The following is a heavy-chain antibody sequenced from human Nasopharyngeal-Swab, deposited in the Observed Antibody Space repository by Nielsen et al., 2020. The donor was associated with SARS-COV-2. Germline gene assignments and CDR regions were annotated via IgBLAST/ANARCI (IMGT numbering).Heavy chain of an antibody. CDR1: GFTFSNFA. Sequence: GGSLRLSCAASGFTFSNFAMSWVRQAPGKGLEWVSVISGDSDSTYYTDSVRGRFTISRDNAKNSLYLQMNSLRAEDTAVYYCARGCVLAGPKCYYSGMDVWGQGTTVTVSS. J-gene: IGHJ6*02. D-gene: IGHD3-3*01. CDR3: ARGCVLAGPKCYYSGMDV. V-gene: IGHV3-23*01. CDR2: ISGDSDST.